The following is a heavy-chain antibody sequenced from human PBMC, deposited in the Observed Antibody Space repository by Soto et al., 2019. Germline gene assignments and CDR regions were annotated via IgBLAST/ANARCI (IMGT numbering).Heavy chain of an antibody. J-gene: IGHJ5*02. D-gene: IGHD4-17*01. CDR3: ARGTTTGSYNWLDP. Sequence: SETLSLTCAVYGGSFSGYYWSWIRQPPGKGLEWIGEINHSGSANHNPSLKNRVSMSVDTSKNQFSLNLYSVTTADTAVYYCARGTTTGSYNWLDPWGQGTLVTVSS. V-gene: IGHV4-34*01. CDR2: INHSGSA. CDR1: GGSFSGYY.